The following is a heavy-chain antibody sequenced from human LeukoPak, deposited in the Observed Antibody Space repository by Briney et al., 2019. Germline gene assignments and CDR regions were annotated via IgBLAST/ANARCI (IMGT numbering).Heavy chain of an antibody. CDR2: TYYRSKWFN. CDR1: GDSVSRNSAA. Sequence: SQTLSLTCAISGDSVSRNSAAWNWIRQSPSRGLEWLGRTYYRSKWFNDYAVSVKSRITINPDTSRNQFSLQLKSVTPEDTAVYYCARAFGAYCGGDCYYDWYLDLWGRGSLVTVSS. D-gene: IGHD2-21*01. CDR3: ARAFGAYCGGDCYYDWYLDL. V-gene: IGHV6-1*01. J-gene: IGHJ2*01.